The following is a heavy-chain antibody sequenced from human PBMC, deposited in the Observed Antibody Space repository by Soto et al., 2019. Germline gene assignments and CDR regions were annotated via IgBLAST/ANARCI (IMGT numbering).Heavy chain of an antibody. V-gene: IGHV3-21*01. CDR2: IGSSSSYI. D-gene: IGHD3-9*01. Sequence: EVQLVESGGGLVKPGGSLRLSCAASGFTFSSYSMNWVRQAPGKGLDWVSSIGSSSSYIYYADSVKGRFTISRDNAKNSLYLQMNSLRAEDTAVYYCVIYDILTVSLDPWGQGTLVTVSS. CDR1: GFTFSSYS. J-gene: IGHJ5*02. CDR3: VIYDILTVSLDP.